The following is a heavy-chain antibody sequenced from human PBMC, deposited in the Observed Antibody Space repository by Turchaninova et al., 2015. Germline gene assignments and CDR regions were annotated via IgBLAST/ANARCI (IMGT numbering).Heavy chain of an antibody. CDR2: IFYSGST. D-gene: IGHD3-3*01. CDR3: ARDRGLYDFWGIPNNWFDP. CDR1: GGAISIDY. J-gene: IGHJ5*02. V-gene: IGHV4-59*01. Sequence: QLHLQESGPGLVTPLVPPSLPSTVDGGAISIDYWSWSRQPPGKGLEWIGYIFYSGSTNYNPSLKSRVTISVDTSKNQFSLKLSSVTAADTAVYYCARDRGLYDFWGIPNNWFDPWGQGTLVTVSS.